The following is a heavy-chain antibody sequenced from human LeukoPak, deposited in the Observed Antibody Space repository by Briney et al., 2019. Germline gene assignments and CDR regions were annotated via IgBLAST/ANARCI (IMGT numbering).Heavy chain of an antibody. CDR3: ARRKVPWFGELDY. D-gene: IGHD3-10*01. V-gene: IGHV3-7*01. CDR2: IKEDGSEK. J-gene: IGHJ4*02. CDR1: GFTFSSYW. Sequence: GGSLRLSCAASGFTFSSYWMSWVRQAPGKGLEWVANIKEDGSEKYYVDSVKGRFTISRDNTKNSLYLQMYSLRVEDTAVYYCARRKVPWFGELDYWGLETLVTVSS.